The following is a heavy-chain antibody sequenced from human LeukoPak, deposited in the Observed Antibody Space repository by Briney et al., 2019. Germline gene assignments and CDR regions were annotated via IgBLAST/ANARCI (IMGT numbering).Heavy chain of an antibody. Sequence: PGGSLRLSCAASGFTFSNYWMHWVRQAPGKGLVWVSRINRDGSSTDYLDSVKGRFTISRDNSKNTLYLQMNSLRAEDTAVYYCAKPQWYYYGSGNSPDYWGQGTLVTVSS. CDR2: INRDGSST. J-gene: IGHJ4*02. CDR1: GFTFSNYW. CDR3: AKPQWYYYGSGNSPDY. V-gene: IGHV3-74*01. D-gene: IGHD3-10*01.